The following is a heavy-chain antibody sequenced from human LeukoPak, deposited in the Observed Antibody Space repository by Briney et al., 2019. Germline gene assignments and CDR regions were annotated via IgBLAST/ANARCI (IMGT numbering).Heavy chain of an antibody. V-gene: IGHV4-39*01. D-gene: IGHD2-15*01. J-gene: IGHJ4*02. CDR3: ARQKPSTFRQYGRGRPLDS. Sequence: PSETLSLTCTVSGDSMNSRSYYWGWIRQPPGKGLEWIGEINQSGNSNYNPSLKSRVTLLVDTSKNQFSLRLTSVTAADTAVYFCARQKPSTFRQYGRGRPLDSWGQGTLVTVSS. CDR2: INQSGNS. CDR1: GDSMNSRSYY.